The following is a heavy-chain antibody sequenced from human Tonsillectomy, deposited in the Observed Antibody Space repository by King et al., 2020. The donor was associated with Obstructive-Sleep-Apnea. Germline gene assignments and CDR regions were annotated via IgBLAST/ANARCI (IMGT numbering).Heavy chain of an antibody. CDR3: AKYENSGGSAWYPVDY. D-gene: IGHD6-19*01. CDR2: IYFDGDNK. V-gene: IGHV3-30*18. J-gene: IGHJ4*02. CDR1: GFTFTNYC. Sequence: VQLVESGGGVVQPGRSLRLSCAASGFTFTNYCMHWVRQAPGKGLEWVAVIYFDGDNKFYTDSVQGRFIISRDNSKNTLYLQMNSLRVEDTTMYFCAKYENSGGSAWYPVDYWGQGILVTVSS.